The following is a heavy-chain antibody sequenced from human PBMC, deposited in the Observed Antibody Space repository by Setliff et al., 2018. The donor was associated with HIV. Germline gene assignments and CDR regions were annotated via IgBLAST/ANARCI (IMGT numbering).Heavy chain of an antibody. D-gene: IGHD6-13*01. J-gene: IGHJ4*02. V-gene: IGHV4-34*01. CDR1: GGSFSGYY. Sequence: PSETLSLTCAVYGGSFSGYYWSWIRQPPGKGLEWIGEISHSGSTNYNPSLKSRVTISVDTSKNQFSLKLSSVTAADTAVYHCASGRTRIAAYWGQGTLVTVSS. CDR2: ISHSGST. CDR3: ASGRTRIAAY.